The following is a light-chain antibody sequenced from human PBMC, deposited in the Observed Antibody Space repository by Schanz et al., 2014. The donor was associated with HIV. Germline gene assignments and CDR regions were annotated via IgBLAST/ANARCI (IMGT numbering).Light chain of an antibody. V-gene: IGKV3-20*01. CDR3: QQYGSSPLT. J-gene: IGKJ3*01. CDR1: QSVSSY. CDR2: GAS. Sequence: EIVLTQSPGTLSLSPGERAALSCRASQSVSSYLAWYQQKPGQAPRLLIYGASTRTTGTPDRFSGSGSGTDFTLTINRLEPEDFAVYYCQQYGSSPLTFGPGTKVEIK.